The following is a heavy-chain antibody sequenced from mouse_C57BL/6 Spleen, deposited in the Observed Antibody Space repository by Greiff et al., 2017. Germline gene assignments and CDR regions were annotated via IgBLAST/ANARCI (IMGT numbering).Heavy chain of an antibody. V-gene: IGHV1-26*01. CDR1: GYTFTDYY. J-gene: IGHJ2*01. CDR3: GSAFIGCYFDV. CDR2: INPNNGGT. D-gene: IGHD1-1*01. Sequence: EVQLQQSGPELVKPGASVKISCKASGYTFTDYYMHWVKQSPGKSLEWIGDINPNNGGTSYNQKFKGKATLTVDKSSSTAYMELRSLTSEDSAVYYCGSAFIGCYFDVWGTGTTLTVSS.